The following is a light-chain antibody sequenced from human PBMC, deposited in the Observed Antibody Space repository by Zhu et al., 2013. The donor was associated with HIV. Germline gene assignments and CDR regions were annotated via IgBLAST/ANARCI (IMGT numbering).Light chain of an antibody. Sequence: QSALTQPPSASGSPGLSVTISCTGTSSDVGAYSYVSWYQQHPGKAPKFVIYDVSRRPSGVPDRFSGSKSGNTASLTVSGLRAEDEADYYCSSYTSSSTRVFGGGTKLTVL. CDR2: DVS. J-gene: IGLJ2*01. CDR3: SSYTSSSTRV. CDR1: SSDVGAYSY. V-gene: IGLV2-8*01.